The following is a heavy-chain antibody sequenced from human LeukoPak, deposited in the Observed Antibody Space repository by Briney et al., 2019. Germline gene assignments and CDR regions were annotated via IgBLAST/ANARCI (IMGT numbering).Heavy chain of an antibody. CDR3: ARDQDYHISDSWYDAFDV. V-gene: IGHV3-7*01. Sequence: GGSLRLSCAASGITFNSHWMTWVRQAPGRGLEWVANIKHDGSLRNYVDSVKGRFTISIDNAKNSLYLQMNSLRAEDTAVYYCARDQDYHISDSWYDAFDVWGRGTMVTVSP. CDR2: IKHDGSLR. CDR1: GITFNSHW. D-gene: IGHD3/OR15-3a*01. J-gene: IGHJ3*01.